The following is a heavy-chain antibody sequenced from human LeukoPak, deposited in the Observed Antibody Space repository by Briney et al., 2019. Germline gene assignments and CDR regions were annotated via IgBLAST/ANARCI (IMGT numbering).Heavy chain of an antibody. CDR3: ARERAVAGADWFDP. D-gene: IGHD6-19*01. CDR1: GGSISSFC. Sequence: SETLSLTCTVSGGSISSFCWSWIRQPPGKGLEWIGYIYYSGSTNYNPSLKSRVTISVDTSKNQFSLKLSSVTAADTAVYYCARERAVAGADWFDPWGQGTLVTVSS. J-gene: IGHJ5*02. V-gene: IGHV4-59*01. CDR2: IYYSGST.